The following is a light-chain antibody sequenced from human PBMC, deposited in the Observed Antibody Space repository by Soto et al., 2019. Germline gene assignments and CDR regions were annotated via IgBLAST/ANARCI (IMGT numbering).Light chain of an antibody. J-gene: IGKJ5*01. CDR2: DAS. V-gene: IGKV3-11*01. Sequence: EIGVTQSPATLSLSPGERATLSCRASQSVNSFLAWYQQKPGQAPRLLIYDASNRATGIPARFSGSGSGTDFTLTISSLEPEDFAVYYCQQRGNWRITFGQGTRLEIK. CDR1: QSVNSF. CDR3: QQRGNWRIT.